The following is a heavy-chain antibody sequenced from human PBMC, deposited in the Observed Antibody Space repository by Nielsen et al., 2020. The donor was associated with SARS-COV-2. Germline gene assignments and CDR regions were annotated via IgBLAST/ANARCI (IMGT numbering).Heavy chain of an antibody. Sequence: LRLSCTVSGGSISSGGYYWSWSRQHPGKSLEWIGYIYYSGSTYYNPSLKSRVTISVDTSKNQFSLKLSSVTAADTAVYYCANSSGRAVVAPFDYWGQGTLVTVSS. CDR2: IYYSGST. J-gene: IGHJ4*02. D-gene: IGHD4-23*01. V-gene: IGHV4-31*03. CDR3: ANSSGRAVVAPFDY. CDR1: GGSISSGGYY.